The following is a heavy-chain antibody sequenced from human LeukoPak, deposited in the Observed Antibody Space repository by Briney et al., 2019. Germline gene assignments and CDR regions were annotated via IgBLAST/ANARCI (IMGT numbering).Heavy chain of an antibody. D-gene: IGHD6-19*01. Sequence: PGGSLRLSRAASGFTVSSKYMSWVRQAPGKGLEWVSVIYSGGSTYYADSVKGRFTISRDNSKNTLYLQMNSLRVEDTAVYYCARGSDSSGWACDYWGQGTLVTVSS. CDR1: GFTVSSKY. V-gene: IGHV3-53*01. CDR3: ARGSDSSGWACDY. CDR2: IYSGGST. J-gene: IGHJ4*02.